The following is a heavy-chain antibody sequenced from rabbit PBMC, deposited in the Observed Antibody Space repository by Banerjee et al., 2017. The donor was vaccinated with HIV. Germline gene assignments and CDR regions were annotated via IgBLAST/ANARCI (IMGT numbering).Heavy chain of an antibody. CDR3: ARGAAGYPGYGIPTEFNL. V-gene: IGHV1S45*01. CDR1: GFSFSSSYW. Sequence: QEQLEESGGDLVKPEGSLTLTCTASGFSFSSSYWICWVRQAPGKGLEWIACIYAGSSGGTYYASWATGRFTISKTSSTTVTLQMTSLTVADTATYFCARGAAGYPGYGIPTEFNLWGPGTLVTVS. D-gene: IGHD7-1*01. J-gene: IGHJ4*01. CDR2: IYAGSSGGT.